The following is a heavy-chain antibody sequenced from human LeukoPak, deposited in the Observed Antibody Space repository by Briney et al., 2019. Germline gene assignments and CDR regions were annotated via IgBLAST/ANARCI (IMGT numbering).Heavy chain of an antibody. CDR1: GGTFSSYA. Sequence: AASVKVSCKASGGTFSSYAISWVRQAPGQGLEWMGWISAYNGNTNYAQKLQGRVTMTTDTSTSTAYMELRSLRSDDTAVYYCACLQWLVHDRYYDYWGQGTLVTVSS. CDR3: ACLQWLVHDRYYDY. D-gene: IGHD6-19*01. CDR2: ISAYNGNT. V-gene: IGHV1-18*01. J-gene: IGHJ4*02.